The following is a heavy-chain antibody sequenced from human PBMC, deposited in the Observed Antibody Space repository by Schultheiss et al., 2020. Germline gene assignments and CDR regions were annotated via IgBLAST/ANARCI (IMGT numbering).Heavy chain of an antibody. CDR3: AKDMSLIATAGSRDYYYYGVGV. J-gene: IGHJ6*02. Sequence: GGSLRLSCAASGFTFDDYAMHWVRQAPGKGLEWVSGISWNSGRIGYADSVKGRFTISRDNAKNSLYLQMNSLRAEDTAMYNCAKDMSLIATAGSRDYYYYGVGVWGRGTTITVAS. CDR1: GFTFDDYA. V-gene: IGHV3-9*01. D-gene: IGHD6-13*01. CDR2: ISWNSGRI.